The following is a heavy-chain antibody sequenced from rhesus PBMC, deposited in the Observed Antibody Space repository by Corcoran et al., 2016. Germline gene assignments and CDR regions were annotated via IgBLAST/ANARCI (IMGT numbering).Heavy chain of an antibody. CDR2: IYGNSAST. V-gene: IGHV4S9*01. J-gene: IGHJ4*01. Sequence: QVQLQESGPGLVKPSETLSLTCAVSGGSISDSYYWNLIRQPPGKGLEWIGNIYGNSASTYYNPSLKSRVTISKDTSKNQFFLKLSSVTAADTAVYYCARSLYYSGTYFDYWGQGVLVTVSS. D-gene: IGHD3-16*01. CDR3: ARSLYYSGTYFDY. CDR1: GGSISDSYY.